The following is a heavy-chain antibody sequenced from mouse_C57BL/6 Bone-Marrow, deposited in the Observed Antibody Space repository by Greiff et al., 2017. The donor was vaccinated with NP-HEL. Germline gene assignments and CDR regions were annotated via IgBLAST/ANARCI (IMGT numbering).Heavy chain of an antibody. Sequence: EVKLMESGGGLVQPGGSLSLSCAASGFTFTDYYMSWVRQPPGKALEWLGFIRNKANGYTTEYSASVKGRFTISRDNSQSILYLQMNALRAEDSATYYCARYDHYYGSSLWYFDVWGTGTTVTVSS. D-gene: IGHD1-1*01. CDR3: ARYDHYYGSSLWYFDV. CDR1: GFTFTDYY. J-gene: IGHJ1*03. CDR2: IRNKANGYTT. V-gene: IGHV7-3*01.